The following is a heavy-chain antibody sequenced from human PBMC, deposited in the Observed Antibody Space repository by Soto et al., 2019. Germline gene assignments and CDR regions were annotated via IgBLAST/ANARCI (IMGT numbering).Heavy chain of an antibody. D-gene: IGHD3-22*01. CDR3: ARSFSYYDSSGSVNWFDP. J-gene: IGHJ5*02. Sequence: AASVKVSCKASGYTLTSYYMHWVRQAPGQGLEWMGIINPSGGSTSYAQKFQGRVTMTRDTSTSTVYMELSSLRSEDTAVYYCARSFSYYDSSGSVNWFDPWGQGTLVTVS. CDR2: INPSGGST. CDR1: GYTLTSYY. V-gene: IGHV1-46*01.